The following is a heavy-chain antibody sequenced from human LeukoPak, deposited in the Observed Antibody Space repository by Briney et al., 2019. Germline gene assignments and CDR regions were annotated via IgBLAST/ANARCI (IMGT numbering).Heavy chain of an antibody. V-gene: IGHV4-39*07. CDR1: GDSITNSGWS. J-gene: IGHJ4*02. CDR2: VSDRGMP. D-gene: IGHD1-26*01. Sequence: SETLSLTCFVSGDSITNSGWSWGWVRQPPGKGLEWIGTLPYDENVSDRGMPSYNPSLKSRVTISVDTSKNQFSLKLSSVTAADTAVYYCARWEGGSYYDFDYWGQGTLVTVSS. CDR3: ARWEGGSYYDFDY.